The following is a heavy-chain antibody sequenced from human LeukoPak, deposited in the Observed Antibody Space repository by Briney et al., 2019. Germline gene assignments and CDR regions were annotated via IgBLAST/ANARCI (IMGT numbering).Heavy chain of an antibody. D-gene: IGHD2-15*01. V-gene: IGHV1-8*01. CDR1: GYTFTSYD. Sequence: ASVKVSCKASGYTFTSYDINWVRQATGQGLEWMGWMNPNSGNTGYAQKFQGRVTMTRNTSISTAYMELSSLRSEDTAVYYCARKRHCSGGSCYYPHFDYWGQGTLVTVSS. J-gene: IGHJ4*02. CDR2: MNPNSGNT. CDR3: ARKRHCSGGSCYYPHFDY.